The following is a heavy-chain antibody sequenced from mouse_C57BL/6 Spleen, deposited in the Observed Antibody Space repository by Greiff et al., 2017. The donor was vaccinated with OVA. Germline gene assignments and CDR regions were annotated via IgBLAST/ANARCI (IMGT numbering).Heavy chain of an antibody. CDR2: ISYDGSN. Sequence: VQLQQSGPGLVKPSQSLSLTCSVTGYSITSGYYWNWIRQFPGNKLEWMGYISYDGSNNYNPSLKNRISITRDTSKNQFFLKLNSVTTEDTATYYCARGYDFAAYWGQGTLVTVSA. D-gene: IGHD2-4*01. J-gene: IGHJ3*01. CDR3: ARGYDFAAY. CDR1: GYSITSGYY. V-gene: IGHV3-6*01.